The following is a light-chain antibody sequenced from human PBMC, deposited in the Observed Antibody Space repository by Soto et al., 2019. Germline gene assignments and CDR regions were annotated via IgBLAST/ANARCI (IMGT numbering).Light chain of an antibody. CDR2: AAS. Sequence: EFVLTQSPGPLSLSPGERSTLSCRASQSVSATYLAWYQQKPGQAPRLLIYAASSRATGVPDRFSGSGSGTDFTLTISRLEPEDFAVYYCQHYVTSPLTFGGGTKVDI. J-gene: IGKJ4*01. V-gene: IGKV3-20*01. CDR1: QSVSATY. CDR3: QHYVTSPLT.